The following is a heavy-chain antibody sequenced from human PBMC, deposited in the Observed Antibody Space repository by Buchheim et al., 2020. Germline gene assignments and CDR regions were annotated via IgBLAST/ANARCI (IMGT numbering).Heavy chain of an antibody. CDR2: IKEDGSEE. Sequence: EVQLAESGGGLVQPGGSLRLSCAASGFTFSSYWMTWVRQAPGKGLEWMASIKEDGSEEQYVDSVKGRLTISRDNARKSLYLQMNNLRAEDTAVYYCARGGGRLADFWGQGTL. CDR1: GFTFSSYW. J-gene: IGHJ4*02. D-gene: IGHD3-16*01. CDR3: ARGGGRLADF. V-gene: IGHV3-7*01.